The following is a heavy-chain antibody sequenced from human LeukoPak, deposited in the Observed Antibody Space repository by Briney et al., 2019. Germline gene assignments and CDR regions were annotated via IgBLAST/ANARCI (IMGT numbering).Heavy chain of an antibody. D-gene: IGHD1-26*01. Sequence: GGSLRLSCAASGFTFSVYAMTWVRQAPGKGLQWVSGISGSGGSTYYADFVKGRFTISRDNSKNTLYLQMNSLRAEDTALYYCAKGSQIVGATDLDYWGQGTLVTVSS. J-gene: IGHJ4*02. V-gene: IGHV3-23*01. CDR2: ISGSGGST. CDR3: AKGSQIVGATDLDY. CDR1: GFTFSVYA.